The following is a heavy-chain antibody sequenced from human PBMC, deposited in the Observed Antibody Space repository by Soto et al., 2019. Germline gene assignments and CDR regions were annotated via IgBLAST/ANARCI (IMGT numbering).Heavy chain of an antibody. V-gene: IGHV1-46*01. CDR1: GYTFISYY. Sequence: ASVKVTCKASGYTFISYYMHWVRQAPGQGLEWMGIINPNGGSTTYAQKFQGRVTLTRDTSTNTVNMELSSLRSEDTAVYYCARTGRAVVPVFLGSARRIVYYHYGMGVWAKGPT. CDR3: ARTGRAVVPVFLGSARRIVYYHYGMGV. D-gene: IGHD2-2*01. CDR2: INPNGGST. J-gene: IGHJ6*04.